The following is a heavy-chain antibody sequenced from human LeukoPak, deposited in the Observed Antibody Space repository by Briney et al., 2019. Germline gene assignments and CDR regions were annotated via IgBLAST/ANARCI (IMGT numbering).Heavy chain of an antibody. D-gene: IGHD6-13*01. Sequence: PSETLSLTCTVSGGSISSYYWSRIRQPAGKGLEWIGRIYTSGSTNYNPSLKSRVTISVDKSKNQFSLKLSSVTAADTAVYYCARVLAAAAPGPYYFDYWGQGTLVTVSS. CDR1: GGSISSYY. J-gene: IGHJ4*02. CDR3: ARVLAAAAPGPYYFDY. V-gene: IGHV4-4*07. CDR2: IYTSGST.